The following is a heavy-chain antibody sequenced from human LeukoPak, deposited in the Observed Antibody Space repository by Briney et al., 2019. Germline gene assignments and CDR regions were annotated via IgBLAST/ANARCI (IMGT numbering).Heavy chain of an antibody. CDR1: GFTFSSYA. CDR2: ISGSGGST. J-gene: IGHJ3*02. V-gene: IGHV3-23*01. CDR3: AKQRVGSTTGAFDI. Sequence: GGSLRLSCAASGFTFSSYAMSWVRQAPGKGLEWVSAISGSGGSTYYADSVKGRFTISRDSSKNTLFLQMNSLRAEDTAVYYCAKQRVGSTTGAFDIWGQGTMVTVSS. D-gene: IGHD1-1*01.